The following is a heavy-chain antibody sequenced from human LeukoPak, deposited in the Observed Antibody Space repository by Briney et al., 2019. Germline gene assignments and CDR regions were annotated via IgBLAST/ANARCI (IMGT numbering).Heavy chain of an antibody. Sequence: PGGSLRLSCAASGFIFSSFAVHWVRQAPGKGLEYVSAISSNGGGTYYANSVKGRFTISRDNSKNTLYLQMGSLRAEDMAVYYCARQVAAAAYFDYWGQGTLVTVSS. CDR1: GFIFSSFA. CDR2: ISSNGGGT. CDR3: ARQVAAAAYFDY. D-gene: IGHD6-13*01. V-gene: IGHV3-64*01. J-gene: IGHJ4*02.